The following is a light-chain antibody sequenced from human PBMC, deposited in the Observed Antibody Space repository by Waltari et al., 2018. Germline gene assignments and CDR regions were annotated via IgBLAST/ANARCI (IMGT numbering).Light chain of an antibody. Sequence: QSALTQPRSVSGSPGQSVTISCTCTSTALGAYTYVSWYHQPPGKAPTPIIHDATKRPSGVPDRFSGSKSGNTASLTISGLQAEDEAEYFCCSFAGSYTWVFGGGTELTVL. CDR3: CSFAGSYTWV. V-gene: IGLV2-11*01. CDR2: DAT. CDR1: STALGAYTY. J-gene: IGLJ3*02.